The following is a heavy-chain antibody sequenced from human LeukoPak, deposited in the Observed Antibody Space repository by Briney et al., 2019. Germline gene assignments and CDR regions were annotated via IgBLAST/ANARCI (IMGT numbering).Heavy chain of an antibody. CDR2: IYYSGSS. V-gene: IGHV4-39*01. J-gene: IGHJ3*02. CDR3: AKRGIVVVPAAISGEHPPPEAFDI. CDR1: GGCISSSSYY. Sequence: SETLSLTCTVSGGCISSSSYYWGWIRQPPGKGMERIGSIYYSGSSYYNPSLKSRVTISVDTSKNQFSLKLSSVTAADTAVYYCAKRGIVVVPAAISGEHPPPEAFDIWGQGTMVTVSS. D-gene: IGHD2-2*01.